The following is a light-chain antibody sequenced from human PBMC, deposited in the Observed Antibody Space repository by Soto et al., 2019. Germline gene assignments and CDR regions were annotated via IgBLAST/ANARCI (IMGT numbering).Light chain of an antibody. CDR3: AAWDDSLSVVV. Sequence: QSVLTQPPSASGTPGQRVTISCSGRNSNIGSNYVYWYQQLPGTAPKLLIYSNYQRPSGVPDRFSGSKSGTSASLAISGLRSEDEADFYCAAWDDSLSVVVFGGGTKLTVL. J-gene: IGLJ2*01. V-gene: IGLV1-47*02. CDR1: NSNIGSNY. CDR2: SNY.